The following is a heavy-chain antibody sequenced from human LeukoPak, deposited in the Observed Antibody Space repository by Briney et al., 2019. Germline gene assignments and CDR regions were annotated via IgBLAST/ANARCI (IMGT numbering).Heavy chain of an antibody. CDR2: ISGSGGST. CDR3: AKFSRSYFYYYYGMDV. J-gene: IGHJ6*04. CDR1: GFTFSSYA. V-gene: IGHV3-23*01. D-gene: IGHD3-10*01. Sequence: GGSVTLFCAASGFTFSSYAMSWVRQAPGKGLEWVSAISGSGGSTYYADSVKGRVTISRDNSKNTLFLQMNSLRAEDTAVYYCAKFSRSYFYYYYGMDVWGERSSASVSS.